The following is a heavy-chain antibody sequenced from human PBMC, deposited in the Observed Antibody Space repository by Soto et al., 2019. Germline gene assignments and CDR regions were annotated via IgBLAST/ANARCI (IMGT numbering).Heavy chain of an antibody. D-gene: IGHD3-10*01. Sequence: GGSLRLSCAASGFTVSNYDMSWFRQAPGKGLEWVSIIYAGGTTYYTDSVKGRFTISRDSSKNTLFLQMNSLRAEDTAVYYCSLWSFFWGRGTLVTVSS. CDR2: IYAGGTT. CDR3: SLWSFF. CDR1: GFTVSNYD. J-gene: IGHJ4*02. V-gene: IGHV3-66*01.